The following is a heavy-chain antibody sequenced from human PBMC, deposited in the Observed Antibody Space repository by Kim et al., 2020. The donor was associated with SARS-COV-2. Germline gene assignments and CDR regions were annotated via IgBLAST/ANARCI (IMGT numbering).Heavy chain of an antibody. D-gene: IGHD4-17*01. J-gene: IGHJ4*02. V-gene: IGHV3-30*01. CDR3: ARAPRYGDYVDY. Sequence: YYADSVKGRFTISRDNSKNTLYLQMNSLRAEDTAVYYCARAPRYGDYVDYWGQGTLVTVSS.